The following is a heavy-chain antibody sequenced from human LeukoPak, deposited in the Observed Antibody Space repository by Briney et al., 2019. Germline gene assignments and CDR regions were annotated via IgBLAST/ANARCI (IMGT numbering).Heavy chain of an antibody. D-gene: IGHD2-21*02. J-gene: IGHJ4*02. CDR2: ISGSGGST. V-gene: IGHV3-23*01. Sequence: GGSLRLSCAASGFTFSSYAMSWVRQAPGKGLEWVSAISGSGGSTYYADSVKGRFTISRGNSKNTLYLQMNSLRAEDTAVYYCAKDSFPVVVTAVLDYWGQGTLVTVSS. CDR3: AKDSFPVVVTAVLDY. CDR1: GFTFSSYA.